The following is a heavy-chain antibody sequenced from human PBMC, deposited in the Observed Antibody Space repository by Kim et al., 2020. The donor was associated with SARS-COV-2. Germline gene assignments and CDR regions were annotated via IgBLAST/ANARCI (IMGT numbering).Heavy chain of an antibody. CDR3: ARDAPVGSHFDY. J-gene: IGHJ4*02. D-gene: IGHD1-26*01. Sequence: HYAESVKSRITISPDTYKNEFSLQRNSVTPEDTAVYYCARDAPVGSHFDYWGQGTLVTVSS. V-gene: IGHV6-1*01.